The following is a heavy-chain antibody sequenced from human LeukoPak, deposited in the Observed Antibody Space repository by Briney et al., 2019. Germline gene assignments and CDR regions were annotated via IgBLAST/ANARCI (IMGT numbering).Heavy chain of an antibody. J-gene: IGHJ4*02. D-gene: IGHD6-13*01. CDR1: GGSISSYY. CDR2: IYYSGST. CDR3: AISPGYSSSGNFDY. V-gene: IGHV4-59*01. Sequence: PSETLSLTCTVSGGSISSYYWSWIRQPPGKGLEWIGYIYYSGSTNYNPSLKSRVTISVDTSKNQFSLKLSSVTAADTAVYYCAISPGYSSSGNFDYWGQGTLVTVSS.